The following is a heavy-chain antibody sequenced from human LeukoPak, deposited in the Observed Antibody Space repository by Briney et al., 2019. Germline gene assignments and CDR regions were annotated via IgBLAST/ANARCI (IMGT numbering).Heavy chain of an antibody. CDR1: GFTVSSNY. CDR2: IYSGGST. J-gene: IGHJ4*02. D-gene: IGHD3-3*01. Sequence: PGGSLRLSCAASGFTVSSNYMSWVRQAPGKGPEWVSVIYSGGSTYYADSMKGRFTISRDISKNTLYLQMNSLRAEDTAIYYCAAGRFWSGYYDYWGQGTLVTVSS. CDR3: AAGRFWSGYYDY. V-gene: IGHV3-53*01.